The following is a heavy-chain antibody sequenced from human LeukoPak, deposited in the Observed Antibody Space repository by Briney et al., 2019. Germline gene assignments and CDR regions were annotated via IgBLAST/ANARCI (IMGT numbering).Heavy chain of an antibody. CDR3: ARGEGMTTVSTTDFDY. CDR1: GYTFTSYG. CDR2: ISAYNGNT. V-gene: IGHV1-18*01. Sequence: ASVKVSCKASGYTFTSYGISWVRQAPGQGLEWMGWISAYNGNTNYAQKLQGRVTMTTDTSTSTAYMELRSLRSDDTAVYYCARGEGMTTVSTTDFDYWGQGTLVTVSS. D-gene: IGHD4-11*01. J-gene: IGHJ4*02.